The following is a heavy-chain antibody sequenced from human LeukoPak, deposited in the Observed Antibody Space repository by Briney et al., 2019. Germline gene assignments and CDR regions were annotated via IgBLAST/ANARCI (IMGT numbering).Heavy chain of an antibody. CDR1: GGSNSGNY. CDR2: IYYIGST. J-gene: IGHJ6*02. CDR3: ARENYYGMEV. V-gene: IGHV4-59*01. Sequence: SETLSLTCAVSGGSNSGNYWSWIRQPPGKGLEWIGYIYYIGSTNYNPSLKSRVTMSVDTSKNQFSLKLNSDTAADTAVYYCARENYYGMEVWGQGTTVIVSS.